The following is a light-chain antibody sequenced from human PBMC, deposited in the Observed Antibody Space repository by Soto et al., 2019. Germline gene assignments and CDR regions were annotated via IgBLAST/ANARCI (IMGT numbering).Light chain of an antibody. CDR2: DVS. CDR3: CSYADSYTYG. CDR1: SSDVGGYNY. V-gene: IGLV2-11*01. Sequence: QSVLTQPRSVSGSPGQSVTISCTGTSSDVGGYNYVSWYQQHPGKAPKLMIYDVSKRPSGVPDRFSGSKSGNTASLTISGLQAEDEADYYCCSYADSYTYGFGTGTKVTGL. J-gene: IGLJ1*01.